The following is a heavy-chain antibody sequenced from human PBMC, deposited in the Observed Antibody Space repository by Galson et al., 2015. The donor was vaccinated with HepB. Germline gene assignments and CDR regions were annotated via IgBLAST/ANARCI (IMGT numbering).Heavy chain of an antibody. J-gene: IGHJ3*02. D-gene: IGHD6-13*01. V-gene: IGHV4-59*08. Sequence: SETLSLTCTVSGGSISSYYWSWIRQPPGKGLEWIGYIYYSGSTNYNPSLKSRVTISVDTSKNQFSLKLSSVTAADTAVYYCARHIPTIAAAGSEDAFDIWGQGTMVTVSS. CDR3: ARHIPTIAAAGSEDAFDI. CDR2: IYYSGST. CDR1: GGSISSYY.